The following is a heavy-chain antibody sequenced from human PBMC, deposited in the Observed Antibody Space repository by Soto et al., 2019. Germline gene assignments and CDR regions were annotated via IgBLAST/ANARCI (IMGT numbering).Heavy chain of an antibody. D-gene: IGHD3-22*01. J-gene: IGHJ4*02. CDR1: GFHLSVYT. CDR3: VRKGGYFPNGYLDS. CDR2: IGRTSTDT. V-gene: IGHV3-48*01. Sequence: GGSLVLSCSSSGFHLSVYTMHWVLQAPGKGLEWVSCIGRTSTDTYYADSLKGRFTISRDNAKNSVYLQINSLRVEDTAVYYCVRKGGYFPNGYLDSWGQGTLVTVSS.